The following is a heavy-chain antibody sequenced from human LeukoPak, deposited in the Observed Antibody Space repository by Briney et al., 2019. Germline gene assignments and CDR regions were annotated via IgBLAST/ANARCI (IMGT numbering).Heavy chain of an antibody. D-gene: IGHD3-22*01. J-gene: IGHJ4*02. CDR1: GFSFSSYA. Sequence: GGSLRLSCGASGFSFSSYAMHWVRQAPGKGLEYVSTISNNGGSTKYANSVKGRFTISRDNSRNTLYLQMGSLRAEDMAVYYCARERGYFDSSGYYADWGQGTLVTVSS. V-gene: IGHV3-64*01. CDR2: ISNNGGST. CDR3: ARERGYFDSSGYYAD.